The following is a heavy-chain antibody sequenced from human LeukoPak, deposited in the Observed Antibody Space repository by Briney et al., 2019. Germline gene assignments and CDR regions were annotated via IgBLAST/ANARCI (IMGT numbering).Heavy chain of an antibody. J-gene: IGHJ4*02. CDR2: IIPIFGTA. Sequence: SVKVSCKASGGTFSSYAISWVRQAPGQGLEWMGGIIPIFGTANYAQKFQGRVTITADKSTSTAYMELSSQRSEDTAVYYCVLAVAGKGGDYWGQGTLVTVSS. CDR3: VLAVAGKGGDY. V-gene: IGHV1-69*06. D-gene: IGHD6-19*01. CDR1: GGTFSSYA.